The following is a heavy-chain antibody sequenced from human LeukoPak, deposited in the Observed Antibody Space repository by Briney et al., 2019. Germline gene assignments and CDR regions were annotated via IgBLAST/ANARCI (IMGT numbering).Heavy chain of an antibody. J-gene: IGHJ4*02. V-gene: IGHV3-66*01. CDR3: ARGPPTYDSSGYPDY. Sequence: GGSLRLSCAASGFTVSINYMSWVRQAPGKGLEWVSVIYSGGSTYYADSVKGRFTISRDNSKNTLYLQMNSLRAEGTAVYYCARGPPTYDSSGYPDYWGQGTLVTVSS. CDR1: GFTVSINY. D-gene: IGHD3-22*01. CDR2: IYSGGST.